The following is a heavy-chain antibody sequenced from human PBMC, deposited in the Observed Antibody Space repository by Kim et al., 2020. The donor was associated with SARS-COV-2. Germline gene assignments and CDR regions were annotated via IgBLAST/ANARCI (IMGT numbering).Heavy chain of an antibody. J-gene: IGHJ1*01. D-gene: IGHD6-19*01. V-gene: IGHV3-30*01. CDR3: AREVDSSGWYGYFQH. Sequence: DSGKGRLPISRDNSKNTLYLQMNSLRAEDTAVYYCAREVDSSGWYGYFQHWGQGTLVTVSS.